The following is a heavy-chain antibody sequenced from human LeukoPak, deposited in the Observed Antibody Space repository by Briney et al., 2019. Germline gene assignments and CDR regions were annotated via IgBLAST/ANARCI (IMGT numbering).Heavy chain of an antibody. CDR3: ARGVAYCGGDCYRAFDI. V-gene: IGHV3-11*01. CDR1: GFAFSDYY. CDR2: IGGSGSTI. Sequence: GSLRLSCAASGFAFSDYYMNWIRQAPGKGLEWVSYIGGSGSTIYSADSVKGRFTISRDNAKNSLYLQMNGLRAEDTAVYYCARGVAYCGGDCYRAFDIWGQGTMVTVSS. D-gene: IGHD2-21*02. J-gene: IGHJ3*02.